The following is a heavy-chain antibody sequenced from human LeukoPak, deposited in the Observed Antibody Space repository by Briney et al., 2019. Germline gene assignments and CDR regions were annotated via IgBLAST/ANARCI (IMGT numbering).Heavy chain of an antibody. J-gene: IGHJ4*02. CDR3: ARRQGCSSTSCPPDY. CDR1: GYSFTTYW. V-gene: IGHV5-51*01. CDR2: IYPGDSDT. D-gene: IGHD2-2*01. Sequence: GESLKISCRGSGYSFTTYWIGWVRQMPGKGLEWMGIIYPGDSDTRHTPSFQGQVTMSADKSINTAYLQWSSLKASDTAIYYCARRQGCSSTSCPPDYWGQGTLVTVSP.